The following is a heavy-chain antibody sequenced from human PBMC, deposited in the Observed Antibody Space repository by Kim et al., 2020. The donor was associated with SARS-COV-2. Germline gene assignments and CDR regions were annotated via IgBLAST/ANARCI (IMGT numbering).Heavy chain of an antibody. CDR3: AKEDLGSIDH. CDR2: ISTDAKDI. CDR1: GFSFSTTA. D-gene: IGHD3-16*01. V-gene: IGHV3-30-3*02. J-gene: IGHJ4*02. Sequence: GGSLRLSCAASGFSFSTTAMHWVRQAPDKGLECVALISTDAKDIDYAQSVRGRFTISRDNSLNTLYLQMDSLKAEDTGLYYCAKEDLGSIDHWGQGTLVAVSS.